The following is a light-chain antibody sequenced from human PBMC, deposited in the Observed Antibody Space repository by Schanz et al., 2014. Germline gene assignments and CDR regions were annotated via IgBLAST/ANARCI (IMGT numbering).Light chain of an antibody. CDR3: QRYISYPAL. CDR2: KAS. V-gene: IGKV1-5*03. J-gene: IGKJ4*01. Sequence: DIQMTQSPSSLSASVGDRVTITCRASQSISRHLNWYQQKPGKAPNLLIYKASSLESGVPSRFSGSGSGSEFTLTISSLQPDDFATYYCQRYISYPALFGGGTKVEIK. CDR1: QSISRH.